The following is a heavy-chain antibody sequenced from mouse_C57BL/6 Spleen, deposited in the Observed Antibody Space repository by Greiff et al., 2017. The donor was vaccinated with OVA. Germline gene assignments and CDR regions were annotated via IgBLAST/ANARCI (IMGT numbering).Heavy chain of an antibody. Sequence: EVHLVESGGDLVKPGGSLKLSCAASGFTFSSYGMSWVRQTPDKRLEWVATISSGGSYSYYVDSVKGRFNISRDNAKNTLYLQMSSLKSEDTAMYYCARLTTVVAFDNWGQGTTLTVSS. CDR2: ISSGGSYS. J-gene: IGHJ2*01. V-gene: IGHV5-6*01. CDR3: ARLTTVVAFDN. D-gene: IGHD1-1*01. CDR1: GFTFSSYG.